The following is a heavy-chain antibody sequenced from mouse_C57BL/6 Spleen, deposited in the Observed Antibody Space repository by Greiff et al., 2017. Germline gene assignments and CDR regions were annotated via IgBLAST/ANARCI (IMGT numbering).Heavy chain of an antibody. V-gene: IGHV1-7*01. CDR2: INPSSGYT. CDR1: GYTFTSYW. D-gene: IGHD2-12*01. Sequence: VQLQQSGAELAKPGASVKLSCKASGYTFTSYWMHWVQQRPGQGLEWIGYINPSSGYTKYNQKFKDKATLTADKSSSTAYMQLCSLTYEDSAIYYCARRPLYSNDEIYAMDYWGQGTSVTVSS. J-gene: IGHJ4*01. CDR3: ARRPLYSNDEIYAMDY.